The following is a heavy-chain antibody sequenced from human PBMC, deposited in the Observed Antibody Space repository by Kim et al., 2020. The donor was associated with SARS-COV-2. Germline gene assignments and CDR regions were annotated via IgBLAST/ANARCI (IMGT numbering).Heavy chain of an antibody. CDR1: GGSFSGYY. Sequence: SETLSLTCAVYGGSFSGYYWSWIRQPPGKGLEWIGEINHSGSTNYNPSLKSRVTISVDTSKNQFSLKLSSVTAADTAVYYCAREKRIAARWFDPWGQGTLVTVSS. V-gene: IGHV4-34*01. J-gene: IGHJ5*02. CDR3: AREKRIAARWFDP. CDR2: INHSGST. D-gene: IGHD6-6*01.